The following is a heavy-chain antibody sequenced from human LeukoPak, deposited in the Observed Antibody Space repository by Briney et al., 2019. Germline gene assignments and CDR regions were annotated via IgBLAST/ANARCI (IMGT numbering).Heavy chain of an antibody. CDR2: INHSGST. Sequence: PSETLSLTCAVHGGSFSGYYRSWIRQPPGKGVEWIGEINHSGSTNYNPSLKSRVTISVDTSKNQFSLKLSSVTAADTAVYYCARGPIGYCSGGSCYSDAFDIWGQGTMVTVSS. D-gene: IGHD2-15*01. CDR3: ARGPIGYCSGGSCYSDAFDI. CDR1: GGSFSGYY. V-gene: IGHV4-34*01. J-gene: IGHJ3*02.